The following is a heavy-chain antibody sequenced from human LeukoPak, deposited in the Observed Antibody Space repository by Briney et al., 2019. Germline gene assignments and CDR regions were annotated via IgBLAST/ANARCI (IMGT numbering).Heavy chain of an antibody. J-gene: IGHJ6*03. V-gene: IGHV4-30-4*08. CDR3: ARNPSTYSPPNYYYYYMDV. CDR1: SDSSTNSIYY. Sequence: TSETLSLTCTVSSDSSTNSIYYWGWIRQPPGKGLEWVGYIYYNGSTYYNPSLKSRVTISVDTSKNQFSLKLSSVTAADTAVYYCARNPSTYSPPNYYYYYMDVWGRGTTVTVSS. D-gene: IGHD4-11*01. CDR2: IYYNGST.